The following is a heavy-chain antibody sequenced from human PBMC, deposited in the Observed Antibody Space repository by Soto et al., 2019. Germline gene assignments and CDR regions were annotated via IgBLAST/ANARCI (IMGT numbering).Heavy chain of an antibody. J-gene: IGHJ6*04. CDR3: ARATYYYYGMEV. CDR1: GGSVSSGSYY. CDR2: IYYSGST. D-gene: IGHD1-26*01. V-gene: IGHV4-61*01. Sequence: SETLSLTCTVSGGSVSSGSYYWSWVRQPPGKGLEWIAYIYYSGSTNYNPSLKSRVTISVDRSKNQFSLKLNSVAAADTAVYYCARATYYYYGMEVWGKGTTVNVSA.